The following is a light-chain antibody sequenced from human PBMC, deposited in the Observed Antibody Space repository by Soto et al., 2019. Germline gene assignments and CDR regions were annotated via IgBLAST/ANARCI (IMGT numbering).Light chain of an antibody. Sequence: EVVLTQSPGTLSLSPGEGATLSCRASQSVRGNSLAWYQQKPGQAPRLLIYSVSSRATGIPDRFSGSGSGTDFTLNISRLEPEDFAVYYWQQYGALPVTFGPGITVVIK. J-gene: IGKJ3*01. CDR3: QQYGALPVT. CDR1: QSVRGNS. V-gene: IGKV3-20*01. CDR2: SVS.